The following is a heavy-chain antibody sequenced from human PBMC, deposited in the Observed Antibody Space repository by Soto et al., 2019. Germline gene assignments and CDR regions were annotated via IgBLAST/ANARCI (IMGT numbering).Heavy chain of an antibody. CDR1: AFTFNNFP. Sequence: GGSLRLSCVASAFTFNNFPMHWVRQAPGKGLQWVSAISGSGGSTYYADSVKGRFTISRDNSKNTLYLQMNSLRAEDTAVYYCAKSPRYYDSSGYYIYWGQGTLVTVSS. D-gene: IGHD3-22*01. V-gene: IGHV3-23*01. CDR3: AKSPRYYDSSGYYIY. J-gene: IGHJ4*02. CDR2: ISGSGGST.